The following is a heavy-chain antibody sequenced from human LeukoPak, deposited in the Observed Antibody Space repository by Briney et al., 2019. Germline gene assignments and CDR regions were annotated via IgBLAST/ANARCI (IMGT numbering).Heavy chain of an antibody. CDR2: INHSGST. V-gene: IGHV4-34*01. CDR1: GGSFSGYY. D-gene: IGHD3-22*01. CDR3: ARGCLRYYDSSGYYSRPLDV. J-gene: IGHJ6*04. Sequence: PSETLSLTCAVYGGSFSGYYWSWIRQPPGKGLEWIGEINHSGSTNYNPSLKSRVTISVDTSKNQFSLKLSSVTAADTAVYYCARGCLRYYDSSGYYSRPLDVWGKGTTVTVSS.